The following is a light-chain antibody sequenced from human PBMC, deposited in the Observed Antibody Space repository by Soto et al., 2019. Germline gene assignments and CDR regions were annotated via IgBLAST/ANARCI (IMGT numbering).Light chain of an antibody. Sequence: DIQMTQSPSTMSASVGDRVTITCRASQSISSWLAWYQQKPGKAPXLLIYKASSLESGAPSRISGSGSGTEFTLTISSLQPDDFATYYCQQYNTHSTFGQGTKVDIK. V-gene: IGKV1-5*03. CDR1: QSISSW. CDR2: KAS. J-gene: IGKJ1*01. CDR3: QQYNTHST.